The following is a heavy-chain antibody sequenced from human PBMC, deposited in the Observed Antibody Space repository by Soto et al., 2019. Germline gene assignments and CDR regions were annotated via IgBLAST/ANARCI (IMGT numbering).Heavy chain of an antibody. CDR3: ARSRWLVY. CDR2: INEDGSGK. Sequence: HPGGSLRLSCAASRFPFSNYWMSWVRQAPGKGLEWVAYINEDGSGKYYVDSVKGRFTVSRDNAKNSLYLEMNSLRADDTAVYYCARSRWLVYWGQGTLVTV. J-gene: IGHJ4*02. CDR1: RFPFSNYW. V-gene: IGHV3-7*01. D-gene: IGHD5-12*01.